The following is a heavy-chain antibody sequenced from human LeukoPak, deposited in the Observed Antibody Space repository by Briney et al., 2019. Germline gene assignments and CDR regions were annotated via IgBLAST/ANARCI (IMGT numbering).Heavy chain of an antibody. V-gene: IGHV3-43*02. CDR1: GFTFDDYA. J-gene: IGHJ6*02. CDR3: AKENSAVYYYYGMDV. CDR2: ISGDGGST. D-gene: IGHD4-23*01. Sequence: GGSLRLSCAASGFTFDDYAMHWVRQAPGKGLEWVSLISGDGGSTYYADSVKGRFTISRDNSKNSLYLQMNSLRTEDTALYYCAKENSAVYYYYGMDVWGQGSTVTVPS.